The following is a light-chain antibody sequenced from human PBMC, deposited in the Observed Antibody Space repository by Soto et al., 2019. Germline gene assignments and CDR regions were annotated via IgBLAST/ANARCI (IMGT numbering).Light chain of an antibody. CDR2: DVN. CDR1: SSDIGAYNY. CDR3: TSRTTSTTML. V-gene: IGLV2-14*03. J-gene: IGLJ2*01. Sequence: QSALTQPASVSGSPGQSITISCTGTSSDIGAYNYVSWYQQHPGKAPKLMIYDVNIRPSGVSNHVSGSKSGNTASLTISGLQAEDEADYYCTSRTTSTTMLFGGGTKVTVL.